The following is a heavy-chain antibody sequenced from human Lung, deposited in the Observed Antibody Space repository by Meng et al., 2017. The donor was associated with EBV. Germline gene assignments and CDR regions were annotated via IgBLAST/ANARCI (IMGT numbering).Heavy chain of an antibody. V-gene: IGHV3-30*04. CDR2: ISDDGRNK. J-gene: IGHJ4*02. D-gene: IGHD5-18*01. Sequence: QVQRLQLGGGMVQPGRSLRLSCASSGFPFSSYSLFVVRQAPGKGLEWVAVISDDGRNKYYADSVKGRFSISRDNSKNTLYLQMNSLSPHDTAVYYCARDAAWIQLWSTFDIWGQGTLVTVSS. CDR3: ARDAAWIQLWSTFDI. CDR1: GFPFSSYS.